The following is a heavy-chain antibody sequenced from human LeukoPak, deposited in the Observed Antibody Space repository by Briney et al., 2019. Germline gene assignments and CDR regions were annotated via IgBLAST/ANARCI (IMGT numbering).Heavy chain of an antibody. CDR2: IYHSGST. D-gene: IGHD6-13*01. Sequence: SSETLSLTCTVSGGSISSSSYYWGWIRQPPGKGLEWIGYIYHSGSTYYNPSLKSRVTISVDRSKNQFSLTLSSVTAADTAVYYCASNRIAAAGPTGDYWGQGTLVTVSS. J-gene: IGHJ4*02. CDR3: ASNRIAAAGPTGDY. V-gene: IGHV4-39*07. CDR1: GGSISSSSYY.